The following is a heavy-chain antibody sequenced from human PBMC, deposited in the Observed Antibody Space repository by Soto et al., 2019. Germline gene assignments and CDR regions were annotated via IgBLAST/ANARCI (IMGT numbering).Heavy chain of an antibody. Sequence: SETLSLTGTVSDSSIISSSYYWGWIRQPPGKGLEWIGSIYYSGSTYYNPSLKSRVTISVDTSKNQFSLKLSSVTAADTAVYYCARLTTVNSLDYWGQGTLVTVSS. CDR2: IYYSGST. J-gene: IGHJ4*02. CDR3: ARLTTVNSLDY. V-gene: IGHV4-39*01. D-gene: IGHD4-17*01. CDR1: DSSIISSSYY.